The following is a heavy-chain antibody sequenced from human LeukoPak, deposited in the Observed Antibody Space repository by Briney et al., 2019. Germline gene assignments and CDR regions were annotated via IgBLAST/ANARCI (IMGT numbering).Heavy chain of an antibody. CDR3: AEGQSGYYRPFDS. CDR1: GFPFSSYA. J-gene: IGHJ4*02. CDR2: ISGSGSST. D-gene: IGHD3-22*01. V-gene: IGHV3-23*01. Sequence: PGGSLRLSCAASGFPFSSYAMSWVRQAPGKGLEWVSAISGSGSSTYYPDSVKGRFTISRDNSHNTLYLQMNSLGAEDTAIYYCAEGQSGYYRPFDSWGQGTLVTVSS.